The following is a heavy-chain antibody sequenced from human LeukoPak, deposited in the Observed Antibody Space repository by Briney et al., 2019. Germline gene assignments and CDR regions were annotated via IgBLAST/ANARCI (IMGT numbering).Heavy chain of an antibody. D-gene: IGHD2-2*01. CDR2: IYYSGSP. CDR1: GGPLSSSSYY. J-gene: IGHJ4*02. CDR3: ARQRVGGYCSSTSCYAPYYFDY. V-gene: IGHV4-39*01. Sequence: WETLSLTCTVSGGPLSSSSYYWGWLRQPPGTGLEWVESIYYSGSPYYNPSLKSRLTISVDTSKNQFSLKLSSVTAADTAVYYCARQRVGGYCSSTSCYAPYYFDYWGQGTLVTVSS.